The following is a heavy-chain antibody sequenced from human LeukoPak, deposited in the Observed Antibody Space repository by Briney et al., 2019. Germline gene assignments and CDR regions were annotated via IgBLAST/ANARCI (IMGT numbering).Heavy chain of an antibody. CDR2: MYNSGST. J-gene: IGHJ4*02. V-gene: IGHV4-59*01. CDR3: ARGIESYGDYGY. D-gene: IGHD4-17*01. CDR1: GGSISGSY. Sequence: SETLSLTCTVSGGSISGSYWSWIRQPPGKGLEWISYMYNSGSTNYNPSLKSRVTISIDTSKNQFSLKLSSLTAADTAIYYCARGIESYGDYGYWGQGILVTVSS.